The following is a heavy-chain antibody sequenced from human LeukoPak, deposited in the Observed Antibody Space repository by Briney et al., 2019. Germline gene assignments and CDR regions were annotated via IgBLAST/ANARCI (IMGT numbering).Heavy chain of an antibody. CDR2: INAGNGNT. CDR1: GYTFTSYA. V-gene: IGHV1-3*01. Sequence: GASVKVSCKASGYTFTSYAMHWVRQAPGQRLEWMGWINAGNGNTKYSQKFQGRVTITRDTSASTAYMELSSLRSEDTAVYYCARESLDSPDLTVTSDYWGQGTLVTVSS. D-gene: IGHD4-17*01. CDR3: ARESLDSPDLTVTSDY. J-gene: IGHJ4*02.